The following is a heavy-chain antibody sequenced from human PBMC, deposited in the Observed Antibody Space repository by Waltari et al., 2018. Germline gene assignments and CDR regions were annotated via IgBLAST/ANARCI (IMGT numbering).Heavy chain of an antibody. V-gene: IGHV4-34*01. CDR2: INHSGST. Sequence: QVQLQQWGAGLLKPSETLSLTCAVYGGSFSGYYWSWIRQPPGKGLEWIGEINHSGSTNYNPSLKSRVTISVDTSKNQFSLKLSSVTAADTAVYYCVRGRVGSSDDAFDIWGQGTMVTVSS. J-gene: IGHJ3*02. CDR1: GGSFSGYY. CDR3: VRGRVGSSDDAFDI. D-gene: IGHD6-25*01.